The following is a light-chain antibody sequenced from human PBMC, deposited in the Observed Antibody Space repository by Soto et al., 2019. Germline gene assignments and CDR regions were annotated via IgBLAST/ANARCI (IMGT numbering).Light chain of an antibody. CDR1: QGISSY. CDR3: QQLHTYPYT. J-gene: IGKJ2*01. Sequence: DLQLTQSPSFLSASVGDRVTITCRASQGISSYLAWFQQKPGEAPNLLISDASVIQSGVPSRFSGSVSGSEFTLTISSLQPEDFATYYCQQLHTYPYTFGQGTKVEIK. CDR2: DAS. V-gene: IGKV1-9*01.